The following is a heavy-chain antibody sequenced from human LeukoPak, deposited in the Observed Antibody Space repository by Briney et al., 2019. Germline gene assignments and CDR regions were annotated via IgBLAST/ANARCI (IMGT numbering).Heavy chain of an antibody. V-gene: IGHV3-48*01. J-gene: IGHJ4*02. Sequence: GGSLRLSCAASGFTFSSYSMNWVRQAPGKGLEWVSYISSSSSTIYYADSVKGRFTISRGNAKNSLYLQMNSLRAEDTAVYYCARGSSGWYLGYWGQGTLVTVSS. CDR3: ARGSSGWYLGY. CDR2: ISSSSSTI. CDR1: GFTFSSYS. D-gene: IGHD6-19*01.